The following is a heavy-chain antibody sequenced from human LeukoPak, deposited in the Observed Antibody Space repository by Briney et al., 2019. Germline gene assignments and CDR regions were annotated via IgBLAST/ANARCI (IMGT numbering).Heavy chain of an antibody. V-gene: IGHV3-48*03. CDR1: GFTFSNYE. D-gene: IGHD4-17*01. Sequence: GGSLRLSCGASGFTFSNYEMSWVRQAPGKGLEWVSYISSSGSTIYYPDSVKGRFTISRDNAKNSLYLQMNRLRAEDTAVYYCVRGQGDFGDYCSFDLWGRGSLVTVSS. J-gene: IGHJ2*01. CDR3: VRGQGDFGDYCSFDL. CDR2: ISSSGSTI.